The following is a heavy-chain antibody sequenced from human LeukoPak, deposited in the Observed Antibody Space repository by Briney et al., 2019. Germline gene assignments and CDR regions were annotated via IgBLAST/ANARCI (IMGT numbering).Heavy chain of an antibody. Sequence: GGSLRLSCAASGFTFSSYGMHWVRQAPGKGLEWVAGIWYDGSNKYYADSVKGRFTISRDNSKNTLYLQMNSLRAEDTAVYYCAREEVVKNYYYYGMDVWGQGTTVTVSS. CDR1: GFTFSSYG. J-gene: IGHJ6*02. V-gene: IGHV3-33*01. CDR2: IWYDGSNK. D-gene: IGHD4-23*01. CDR3: AREEVVKNYYYYGMDV.